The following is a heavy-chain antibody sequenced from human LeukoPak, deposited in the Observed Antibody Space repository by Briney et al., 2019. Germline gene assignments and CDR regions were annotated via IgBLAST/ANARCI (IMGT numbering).Heavy chain of an antibody. CDR3: AREAHYYDSSGYLDY. V-gene: IGHV1-2*02. J-gene: IGHJ4*02. Sequence: GASVKVSCKASGGTFSSYAISWVRQAPGQGLEWMGWINPNSGGTNYAQKFQGRVTMTRDTSISTAYMELSRLRSDDTAVYYCAREAHYYDSSGYLDYWGQGTLVTVSS. D-gene: IGHD3-22*01. CDR2: INPNSGGT. CDR1: GGTFSSYA.